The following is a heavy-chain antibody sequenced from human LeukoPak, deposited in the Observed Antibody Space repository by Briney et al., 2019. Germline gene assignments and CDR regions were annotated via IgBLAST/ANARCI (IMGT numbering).Heavy chain of an antibody. CDR3: VRSPACSSGTCYPNWFDP. D-gene: IGHD2-15*01. Sequence: GESLKISCKDFGNTFGTSWIAWVRPKPGKGLEWMGMIYPSDSDIRHSPFFQGQITISVQKSIKTAYLQWSSLRASDTAMYYCVRSPACSSGTCYPNWFDPWGQGTLVTVSS. V-gene: IGHV5-51*01. CDR1: GNTFGTSW. J-gene: IGHJ5*02. CDR2: IYPSDSDI.